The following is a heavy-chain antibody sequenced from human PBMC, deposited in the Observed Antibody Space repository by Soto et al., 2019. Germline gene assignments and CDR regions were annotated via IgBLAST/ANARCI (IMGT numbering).Heavy chain of an antibody. Sequence: EEQLVQSGAEVKKPGDSMKISCKGSGYTFINYWIAWVRQMPGKGLEWMGIIYAGDSDTRYSPPFQGQVTISVDKSINTAYLQWGSLKASDTAMYYCARREWLEWGAFDIWGQGTMVSVSS. V-gene: IGHV5-51*03. CDR2: IYAGDSDT. CDR1: GYTFINYW. CDR3: ARREWLEWGAFDI. D-gene: IGHD6-19*01. J-gene: IGHJ3*02.